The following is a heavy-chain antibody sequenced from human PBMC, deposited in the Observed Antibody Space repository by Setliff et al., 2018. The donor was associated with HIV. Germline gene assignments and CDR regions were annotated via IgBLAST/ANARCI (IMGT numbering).Heavy chain of an antibody. Sequence: GASVKVSCKASGFTFKDYYMHWVQQAPGKGLEWMGRLDPEDGETIYAEKFLGRVTISTDMSTDTVFMEVNNLRSEDTAVYYCARGGPPNDYSYYFDSWGQGTLVTVSS. CDR3: ARGGPPNDYSYYFDS. V-gene: IGHV1-69-2*01. CDR1: GFTFKDYY. CDR2: LDPEDGET. J-gene: IGHJ4*02. D-gene: IGHD4-17*01.